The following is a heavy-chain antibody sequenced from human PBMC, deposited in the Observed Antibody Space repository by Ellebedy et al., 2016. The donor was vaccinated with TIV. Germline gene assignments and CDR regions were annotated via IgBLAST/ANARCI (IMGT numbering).Heavy chain of an antibody. J-gene: IGHJ4*02. V-gene: IGHV3-23*01. Sequence: PGGSLRLSCAASGFSFSIYAMNWVRQAPGKGLEWVSGISSNSARIDYADSVKGRFTISRDDSTNTVFLKMNRLGVEDTARYYCVKSGSVVTPTPYWGQGTLVAVSS. CDR2: ISSNSARI. CDR3: VKSGSVVTPTPY. CDR1: GFSFSIYA. D-gene: IGHD4-23*01.